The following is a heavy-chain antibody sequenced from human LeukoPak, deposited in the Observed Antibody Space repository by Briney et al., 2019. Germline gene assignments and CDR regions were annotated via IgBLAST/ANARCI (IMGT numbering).Heavy chain of an antibody. CDR2: INPNSGGT. CDR3: ARGRGSGSLDY. V-gene: IGHV1-2*02. D-gene: IGHD3-10*01. CDR1: GYTFTGYY. Sequence: ASVTVSFKASGYTFTGYYMHWVRQAHGQGLEWMGWINPNSGGTNYAQKIQGRVTMTRDTSISTAYMELSGLRSDDTAMYYCARGRGSGSLDYWGQGTLVTVSS. J-gene: IGHJ4*02.